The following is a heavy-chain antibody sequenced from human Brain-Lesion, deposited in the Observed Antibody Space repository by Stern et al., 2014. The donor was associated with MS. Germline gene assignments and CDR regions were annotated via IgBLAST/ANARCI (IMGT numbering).Heavy chain of an antibody. CDR3: ARDQRGITIFGVVTDYYYLGMDV. V-gene: IGHV1-2*02. J-gene: IGHJ6*02. D-gene: IGHD3-3*01. CDR1: GYIFTGYY. Sequence: VQLVQSGAEVKKPGASVKVSCKTSGYIFTGYYIHWVRQAPGKGLEWMAWINPNPGGTKYAQKFQGRVTMSRDTSISTAYVELSSLTSDDTAVYYCARDQRGITIFGVVTDYYYLGMDVWGQGTTVTVSS. CDR2: INPNPGGT.